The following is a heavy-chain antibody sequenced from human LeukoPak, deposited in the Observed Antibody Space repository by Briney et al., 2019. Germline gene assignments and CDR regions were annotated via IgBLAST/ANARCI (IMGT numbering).Heavy chain of an antibody. V-gene: IGHV4-59*01. CDR2: IYYSGST. Sequence: SETLSLTCTVSGGSISSYYWSWIRQPPGKGLGWMGYIYYSGSTNYNPSPKSRVTISMATSNYQFYLKLSSVTAADTAVYYCAREKHYYDSSGYSPFDYWGQGTLVTVSS. D-gene: IGHD3-22*01. CDR3: AREKHYYDSSGYSPFDY. CDR1: GGSISSYY. J-gene: IGHJ4*02.